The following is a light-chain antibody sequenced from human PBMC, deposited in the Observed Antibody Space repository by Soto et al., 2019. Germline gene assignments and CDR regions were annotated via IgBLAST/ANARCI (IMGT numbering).Light chain of an antibody. CDR2: GAS. Sequence: EIVLTQSPGTLSLSPGERATLSCRASQSVSSNYVAWYQQKPGQAPRVLIYGASSRVAGIPDRFSGSGSGTDFPLTSSRLEPEDVAVYYCQQYGTSPWTFGQGTKVEIK. CDR1: QSVSSNY. V-gene: IGKV3-20*01. J-gene: IGKJ1*01. CDR3: QQYGTSPWT.